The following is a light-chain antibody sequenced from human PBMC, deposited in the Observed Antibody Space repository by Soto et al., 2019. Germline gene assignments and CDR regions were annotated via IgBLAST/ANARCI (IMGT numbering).Light chain of an antibody. Sequence: IVITQSPATLSVSPRESGTLSCRASLSVTTNLAWNREKPGHAPRRLIYGSSTRATGVPARFRGSGSGTEFTLTVSSLASEDFAVYFCQQYNNWPRFGEGTKVDIK. V-gene: IGKV3-15*01. CDR2: GSS. CDR3: QQYNNWPR. CDR1: LSVTTN. J-gene: IGKJ1*01.